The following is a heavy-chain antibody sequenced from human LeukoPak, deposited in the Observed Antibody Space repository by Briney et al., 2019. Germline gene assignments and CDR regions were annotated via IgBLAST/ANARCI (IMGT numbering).Heavy chain of an antibody. J-gene: IGHJ4*02. CDR1: GFTFSSYS. CDR3: ARETATDYYDSSGYGTGY. CDR2: ISSSSSTI. D-gene: IGHD3-22*01. V-gene: IGHV3-48*04. Sequence: GGSLRLSCAASGFTFSSYSMNWVRQAPGKGLKWVSYISSSSSTINYADSVKGRFTISRDNAKNSLYLQMNSLRAEDTAVYYCARETATDYYDSSGYGTGYWGQGTLVTVSS.